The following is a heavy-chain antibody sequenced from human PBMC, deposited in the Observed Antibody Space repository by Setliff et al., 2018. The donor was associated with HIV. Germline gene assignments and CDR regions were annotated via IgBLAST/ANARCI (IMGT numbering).Heavy chain of an antibody. CDR1: GYTFTGYY. Sequence: ASVKVSCKASGYTFTGYYIHWVRQAPGQRLEWMGWINPNSGGTNYAQNFQGRVTMTRDTSISTAYMELSRLRSDDTAVYYCARSLPQRSYFDYWGQGTLVTVSS. CDR2: INPNSGGT. J-gene: IGHJ4*02. V-gene: IGHV1-2*02. D-gene: IGHD1-26*01. CDR3: ARSLPQRSYFDY.